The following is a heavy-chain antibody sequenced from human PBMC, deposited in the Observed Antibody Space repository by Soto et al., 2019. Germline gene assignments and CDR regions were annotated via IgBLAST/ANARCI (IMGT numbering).Heavy chain of an antibody. V-gene: IGHV3-30-3*01. Sequence: PGGSLRLSCAASGFTFSSYAMHWVRQAPGKGLEWVAVISYDGSNKYYADSVKGRFTICRDNSKNTLYLQMNSLRAEDTAVYYCARADPFRVVGADAFDIRGQGTMATVSS. CDR3: ARADPFRVVGADAFDI. CDR1: GFTFSSYA. D-gene: IGHD3-3*01. CDR2: ISYDGSNK. J-gene: IGHJ3*02.